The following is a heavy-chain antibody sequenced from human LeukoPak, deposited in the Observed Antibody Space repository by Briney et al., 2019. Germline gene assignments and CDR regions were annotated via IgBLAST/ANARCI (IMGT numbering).Heavy chain of an antibody. Sequence: ASVKVSCKASGGTFSSYAISWVRQAPGQGLEWMGGIIPIFGTANYAQKFQGRVTITTDESTSTAYMELSSLRSEDTAVYYCAARAAISDYYYYMDVWGKGTTVTVSS. CDR1: GGTFSSYA. J-gene: IGHJ6*03. D-gene: IGHD2-2*02. CDR2: IIPIFGTA. V-gene: IGHV1-69*05. CDR3: AARAAISDYYYYMDV.